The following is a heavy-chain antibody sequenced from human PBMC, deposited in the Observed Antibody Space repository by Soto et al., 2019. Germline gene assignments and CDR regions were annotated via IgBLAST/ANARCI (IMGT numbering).Heavy chain of an antibody. CDR3: AKDERITIFGVVIRTYYYYMAV. Sequence: QVQLVESGGGVVQPGRSLRLSCAASGFTFSSYGMHWVRQAPGKGLEWVAVISYDGSNKYYADSVKGRFTISRVNSKSTLYLQMNSLIAEDTAVYYCAKDERITIFGVVIRTYYYYMAVWGKGTTVTVSS. CDR2: ISYDGSNK. J-gene: IGHJ6*03. V-gene: IGHV3-30*18. CDR1: GFTFSSYG. D-gene: IGHD3-3*01.